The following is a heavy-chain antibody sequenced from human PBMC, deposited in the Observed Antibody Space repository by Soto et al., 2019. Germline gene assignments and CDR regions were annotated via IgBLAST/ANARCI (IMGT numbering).Heavy chain of an antibody. CDR2: IYYSGST. V-gene: IGHV4-31*03. D-gene: IGHD6-19*01. CDR3: ARGPSYSSGWGDNWFDP. J-gene: IGHJ5*02. CDR1: GGSISSGGYY. Sequence: PSETLSLTCTVSGGSISSGGYYWSWIRQHPGKGLEWIGYIYYSGSTYYNPSLKSRVTISVDTSKNQFSLKLSSVTAADTAVYYCARGPSYSSGWGDNWFDPWGQGTLVTVSS.